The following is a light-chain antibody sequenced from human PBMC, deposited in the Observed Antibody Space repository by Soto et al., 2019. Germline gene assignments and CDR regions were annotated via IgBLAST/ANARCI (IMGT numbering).Light chain of an antibody. Sequence: DIQMTQSPSTLSASVGDRVTITCRASQSISSWLAWYQQKPGKAPKLLIYKASSLESGVPSRFSGSGSGTDFTLTIRSLQPDDFATYYCQQYNSYCTFSQGTKVEIK. V-gene: IGKV1-5*03. J-gene: IGKJ1*01. CDR3: QQYNSYCT. CDR2: KAS. CDR1: QSISSW.